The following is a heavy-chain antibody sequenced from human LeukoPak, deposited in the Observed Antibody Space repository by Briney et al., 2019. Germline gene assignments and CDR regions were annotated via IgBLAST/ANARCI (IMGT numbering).Heavy chain of an antibody. Sequence: PGGSLRLSCAASGFTFSSDAMSWVRQATGKGLEWISAVSGSGGSTYYADCVKRGFTTSKDTSKNTLYLQMNSLRAEDTAVYYCAKGLHDCDFWSGYYSYFNYWGQGTLVTVPS. CDR3: AKGLHDCDFWSGYYSYFNY. V-gene: IGHV3-23*01. CDR1: GFTFSSDA. CDR2: VSGSGGST. J-gene: IGHJ4*02. D-gene: IGHD3-3*01.